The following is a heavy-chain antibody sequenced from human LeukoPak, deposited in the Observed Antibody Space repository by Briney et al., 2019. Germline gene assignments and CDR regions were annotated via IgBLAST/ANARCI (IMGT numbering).Heavy chain of an antibody. D-gene: IGHD2-15*01. V-gene: IGHV3-7*01. CDR1: GFTFSSYW. CDR3: ARDYRRWSEY. J-gene: IGHJ4*02. Sequence: AGGPLRLSCAASGFTFSSYWMTWVRQAPGKGLEWVANINQDGSEKYYVDSVKGRFTISRDNAKNSLYLQMNSLRVEDTAVYYCARDYRRWSEYWGQGTLVTVSS. CDR2: INQDGSEK.